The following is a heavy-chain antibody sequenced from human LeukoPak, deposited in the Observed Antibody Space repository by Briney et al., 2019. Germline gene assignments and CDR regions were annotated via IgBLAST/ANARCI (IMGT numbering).Heavy chain of an antibody. J-gene: IGHJ4*02. CDR3: AKGGAANQQLVHHN. CDR2: IRYDGSNK. Sequence: HPGGSLRLSCAASGFTFKNYAMSWVRQAPGKGLEWVAFIRYDGSNKYYADSVKGRFTISRDNSKNTLYLQMNSLRAEDTAVYYCAKGGAANQQLVHHNWGQGTLVTVSS. CDR1: GFTFKNYA. D-gene: IGHD6-13*01. V-gene: IGHV3-30*02.